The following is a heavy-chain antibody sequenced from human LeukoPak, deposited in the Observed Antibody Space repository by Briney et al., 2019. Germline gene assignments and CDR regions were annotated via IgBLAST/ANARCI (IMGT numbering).Heavy chain of an antibody. J-gene: IGHJ6*02. CDR1: GFTFSSYG. D-gene: IGHD3-10*01. Sequence: GRSLRLSCAASGFTFSSYGMHWVRQAPGKGLEWVAVISYDGSNKYYADSVKGRFTISRDNSKNTLYLQMNSLRAEDTAVYYCAKTVARGVSRYGMDVWGQGTTVTVSS. V-gene: IGHV3-30*18. CDR2: ISYDGSNK. CDR3: AKTVARGVSRYGMDV.